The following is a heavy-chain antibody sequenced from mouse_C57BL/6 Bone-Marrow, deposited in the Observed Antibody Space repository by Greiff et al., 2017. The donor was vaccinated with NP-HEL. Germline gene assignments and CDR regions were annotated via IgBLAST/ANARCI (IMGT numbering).Heavy chain of an antibody. Sequence: EVNVVESGGDLVKPGGSLKLSCAASGFTFSSYGMSWVRQTPDKRLEWVATISSGGSYTYYPDSVKGRFTISRDNAKNTLYLQMSSLKSEDTAMYYCARPLYDYAWYFDVWGTGTTVTVSS. D-gene: IGHD2-4*01. CDR3: ARPLYDYAWYFDV. J-gene: IGHJ1*03. CDR2: ISSGGSYT. CDR1: GFTFSSYG. V-gene: IGHV5-6*01.